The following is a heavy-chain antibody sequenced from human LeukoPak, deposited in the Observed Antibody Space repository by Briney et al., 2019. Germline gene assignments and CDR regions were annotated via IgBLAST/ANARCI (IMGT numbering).Heavy chain of an antibody. J-gene: IGHJ4*02. CDR2: IYYSGST. D-gene: IGHD1-26*01. CDR3: ARDLGGATGALDY. Sequence: PSETLSLTCTVSGGSLSSSSYYWGWIRQPPGKGLEWIGSIYYSGSTYYNPSLKSRVTISVDTSKNQFSLKLSSVTAADTAVYYCARDLGGATGALDYWGQGTLVTVSS. CDR1: GGSLSSSSYY. V-gene: IGHV4-39*07.